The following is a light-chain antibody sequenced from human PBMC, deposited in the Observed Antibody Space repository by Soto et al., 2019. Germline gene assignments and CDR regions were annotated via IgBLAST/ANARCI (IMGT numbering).Light chain of an antibody. CDR2: GAS. CDR3: QKYGSSPPYI. CDR1: QSFSITY. V-gene: IGKV3-20*01. J-gene: IGKJ2*01. Sequence: IVLTQSPGTLSLSPGESATLSCRASQSFSITYLAWYQQKPGQPPRLVVSGASSRATGVPDRFSVSGSGRDFTLTITRLKPEDFAVYYCQKYGSSPPYIFGQGTKLEIK.